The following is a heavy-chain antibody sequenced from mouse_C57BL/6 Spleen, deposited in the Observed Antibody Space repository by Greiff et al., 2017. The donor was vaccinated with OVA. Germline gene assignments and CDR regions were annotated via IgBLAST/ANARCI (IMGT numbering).Heavy chain of an antibody. J-gene: IGHJ4*01. D-gene: IGHD1-1*01. Sequence: VQLKELGPGLVQPSQSLSITCTVSGFSLTSYGVHWVRQSPGKGLEWLGVIWSGGSTDYNAAFISRLSISKDNSKSQVFFKMNSLQADDTAIYYCARKTPYYYGSRGYYAMDYWGQGTSVTVSS. CDR2: IWSGGST. CDR1: GFSLTSYG. V-gene: IGHV2-2*01. CDR3: ARKTPYYYGSRGYYAMDY.